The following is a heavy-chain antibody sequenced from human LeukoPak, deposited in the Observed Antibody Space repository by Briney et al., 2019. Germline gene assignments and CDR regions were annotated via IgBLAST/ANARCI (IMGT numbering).Heavy chain of an antibody. CDR3: ASGDYCSPTNCPELDAFDT. Sequence: PSETLSLTCTVSGGSISSGGYYWSWIRQPPGKGLEWIGYIYHSGSTYYNPSLKSRVTISVDRSKNQFSLKLNSLTAADTAVYYCASGDYCSPTNCPELDAFDTWGQGTMVTVSS. J-gene: IGHJ3*02. D-gene: IGHD2-2*01. V-gene: IGHV4-30-2*01. CDR2: IYHSGST. CDR1: GGSISSGGYY.